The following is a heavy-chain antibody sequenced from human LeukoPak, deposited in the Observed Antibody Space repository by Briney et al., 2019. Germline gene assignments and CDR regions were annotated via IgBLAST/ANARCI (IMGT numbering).Heavy chain of an antibody. J-gene: IGHJ4*02. CDR1: GGSIGSYY. D-gene: IGHD3-22*01. CDR3: AREGYDSSGYYGDFDY. CDR2: IYYSGST. V-gene: IGHV4-59*01. Sequence: SETLSLTCTVSGGSIGSYYWSWIRQPPGKGLEWIGYIYYSGSTNYNPSLKSRVTISVDTSKNQFSLKLSSVTAADTAVYYCAREGYDSSGYYGDFDYWGQGTLVTVSS.